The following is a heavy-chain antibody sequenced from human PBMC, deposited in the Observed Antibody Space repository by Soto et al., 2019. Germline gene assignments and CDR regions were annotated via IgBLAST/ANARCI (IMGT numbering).Heavy chain of an antibody. CDR3: ARVPYYYDSSGYSYWYFDL. Sequence: EVPLVESGGGLVQPGGSLRLSCAASGFTFSSYWMSWVRQAPGKGLEWVANIKQDGSEKYYVDSVKGRFTISRDNAKNSLYLQMNSLRAEDTAVYYCARVPYYYDSSGYSYWYFDLWGRGTLVTVSS. CDR2: IKQDGSEK. J-gene: IGHJ2*01. CDR1: GFTFSSYW. V-gene: IGHV3-7*03. D-gene: IGHD3-22*01.